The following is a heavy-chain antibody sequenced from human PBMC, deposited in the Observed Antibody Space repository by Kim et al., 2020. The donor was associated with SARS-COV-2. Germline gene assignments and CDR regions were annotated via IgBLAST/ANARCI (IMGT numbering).Heavy chain of an antibody. V-gene: IGHV1-18*01. CDR3: ACIWGSYRYTRDHDAFDI. Sequence: ASVKVSCKASGYTFTSYGISWVRQAPGQGLEWMGWISAYNGNTNYAQKLQGRVTMTTDTSTSTAYMELRSLRSDDTAVYYCACIWGSYRYTRDHDAFDIWGQGTMVTVSS. CDR1: GYTFTSYG. D-gene: IGHD3-16*02. J-gene: IGHJ3*02. CDR2: ISAYNGNT.